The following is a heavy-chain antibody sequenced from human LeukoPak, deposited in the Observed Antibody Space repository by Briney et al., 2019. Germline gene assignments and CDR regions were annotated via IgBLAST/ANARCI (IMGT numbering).Heavy chain of an antibody. J-gene: IGHJ6*03. Sequence: PSETLSLTCTVSGGSISSYYWSWIRQPAGKGLEWIGRINTSGSTNYNPSLKSRVSISVDKSKNQFSLKLSSVTAADTAVYYCASSLVSNPYYYYYYMDVWGKGTTVTVSS. CDR1: GGSISSYY. CDR2: INTSGST. CDR3: ASSLVSNPYYYYYYMDV. V-gene: IGHV4-4*07.